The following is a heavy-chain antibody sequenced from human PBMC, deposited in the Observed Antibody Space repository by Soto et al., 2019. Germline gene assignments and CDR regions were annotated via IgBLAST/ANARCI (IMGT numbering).Heavy chain of an antibody. D-gene: IGHD7-27*01. V-gene: IGHV1-69*13. CDR3: AREESLGRAQGHFDY. CDR2: IIPIFGTA. CDR1: GGTFSSYA. Sequence: SVKVSCKASGGTFSSYAISWVRQAPGQGLEWMGGIIPIFGTANYAQKFQGRVTITADESTSTAYMELSSLRSEDTAVYYCAREESLGRAQGHFDYWGQGTLVTVSS. J-gene: IGHJ4*02.